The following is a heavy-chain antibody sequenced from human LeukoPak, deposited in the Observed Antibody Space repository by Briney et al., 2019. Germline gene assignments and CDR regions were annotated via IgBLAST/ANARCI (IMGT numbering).Heavy chain of an antibody. V-gene: IGHV1-18*01. D-gene: IGHD3-3*01. CDR2: ISAYNGNT. J-gene: IGHJ4*02. Sequence: ASVKVSCKASGHTFTSYGISWVRQAPGQGLEWMGWISAYNGNTNYAQKLQGRVTMTTDTSTSTAYMELRSLRSDDTAVYYCAKIIHDFWSGYLVNWGQGTLVTVSS. CDR1: GHTFTSYG. CDR3: AKIIHDFWSGYLVN.